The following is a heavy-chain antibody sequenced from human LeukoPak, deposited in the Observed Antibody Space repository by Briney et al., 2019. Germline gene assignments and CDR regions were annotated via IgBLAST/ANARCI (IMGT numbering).Heavy chain of an antibody. D-gene: IGHD6-19*01. CDR2: IWYDGSNK. Sequence: GRSLRLSCAASGFTFSSYGMHWVRQAPGKGLEWVAVIWYDGSNKYYADSVKGRFTISRDNSKDTLYLQMNSLRAEDTAVYYCARDSSGLFDYWGQGTLVTVSS. CDR1: GFTFSSYG. J-gene: IGHJ4*02. CDR3: ARDSSGLFDY. V-gene: IGHV3-33*01.